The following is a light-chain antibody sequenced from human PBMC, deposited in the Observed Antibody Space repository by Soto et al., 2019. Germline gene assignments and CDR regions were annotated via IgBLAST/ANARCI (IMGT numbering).Light chain of an antibody. Sequence: EIVLTQSPGTLSLSPGQRATLSCRASQSLGNKFLAWYQQKPGQTPRLLVYGLSRRATGTPDRFSGSGAGADFTLTIGRLEPEDFAMYYCHQYGTSPFTFGQGTKLEI. J-gene: IGKJ2*01. CDR1: QSLGNKF. V-gene: IGKV3-20*01. CDR2: GLS. CDR3: HQYGTSPFT.